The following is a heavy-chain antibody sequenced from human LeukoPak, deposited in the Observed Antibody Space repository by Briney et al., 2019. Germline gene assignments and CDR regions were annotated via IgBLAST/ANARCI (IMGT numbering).Heavy chain of an antibody. J-gene: IGHJ4*02. D-gene: IGHD3-10*01. V-gene: IGHV1-69*04. CDR2: IIPIFGIA. Sequence: SVKVSCKASGGTFSSYAISWVRQAPGQGLEWMGRIIPIFGIANYAQKFQGRVTITADKSTSTAYMELSSLRSEDTAVYYCARDQGYYGSGSYYPVFDYWGQGTLVTVSS. CDR3: ARDQGYYGSGSYYPVFDY. CDR1: GGTFSSYA.